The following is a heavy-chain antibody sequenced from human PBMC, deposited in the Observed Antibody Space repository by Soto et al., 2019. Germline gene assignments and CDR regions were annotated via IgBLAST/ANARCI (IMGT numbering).Heavy chain of an antibody. CDR2: IKQDGSEK. J-gene: IGHJ4*02. V-gene: IGHV3-7*03. D-gene: IGHD6-13*01. Sequence: PGGSLRLSCAASGFTFSSYWMSWVRQAPGKGLEWVANIKQDGSEKYYVDSVKGRFTISRDNAKNSLYLQMNSLRAEDTAVYYCARDFKYLGSSWYLYFDYWGQGTLVTVSS. CDR3: ARDFKYLGSSWYLYFDY. CDR1: GFTFSSYW.